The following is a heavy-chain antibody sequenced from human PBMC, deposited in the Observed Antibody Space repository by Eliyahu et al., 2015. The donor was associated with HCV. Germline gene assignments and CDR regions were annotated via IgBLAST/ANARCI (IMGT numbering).Heavy chain of an antibody. CDR2: ISWNSGSI. CDR3: AKDISLQQLPTCYFDY. J-gene: IGHJ4*02. Sequence: EVQLVESGGGLVQPGRSLRLSCAASGFTFDDYAMHWVRQAPGKGLEWVSGISWNSGSIGYADSXKGRFTISRDNAKNSLYLQMNSLRAEDTALYYCAKDISLQQLPTCYFDYWGQGTLVTVSS. V-gene: IGHV3-9*01. D-gene: IGHD6-13*01. CDR1: GFTFDDYA.